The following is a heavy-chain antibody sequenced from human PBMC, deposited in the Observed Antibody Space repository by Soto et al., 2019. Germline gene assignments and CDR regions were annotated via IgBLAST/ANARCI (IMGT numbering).Heavy chain of an antibody. CDR1: GFTVSSNY. CDR3: ARRPFHCSSTSCYDY. J-gene: IGHJ4*02. CDR2: IYSGGST. Sequence: GGSLRLSCAASGFTVSSNYMSWVRQAPGKGLEWVSVIYSGGSTYYADSVKGRFTISRDNSKNTLYLQMNSLRAEDTAVYYCARRPFHCSSTSCYDYWGQGTLVTVSS. D-gene: IGHD2-2*01. V-gene: IGHV3-53*01.